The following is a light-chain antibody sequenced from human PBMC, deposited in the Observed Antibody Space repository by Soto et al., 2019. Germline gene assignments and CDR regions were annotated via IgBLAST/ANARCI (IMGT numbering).Light chain of an antibody. J-gene: IGKJ4*01. V-gene: IGKV3-20*01. CDR2: GAS. CDR3: QQYGSSPLT. CDR1: QSVTSTY. Sequence: EIVLTQSPGTLSLSPGERATLSCRASQSVTSTYLAWYQQKPGQAPRLLIYGASNRATGIPDRFTGCGSGTDFTLTISRLEPEDFAVYYCQQYGSSPLTFGGGTKVEIK.